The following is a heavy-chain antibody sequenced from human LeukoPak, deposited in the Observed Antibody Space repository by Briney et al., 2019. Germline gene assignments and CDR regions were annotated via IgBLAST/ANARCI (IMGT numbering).Heavy chain of an antibody. CDR1: GFTFSSYW. V-gene: IGHV3-7*01. Sequence: PGVSLRLSCAASGFTFSSYWMSWVRQAPGKGLEWVANIKQDGSEIYYGDSVKGRFTISRDNAKNSLYLQMNSLRAEDTAAYYCAVFDWSFDYWGQGTLVTVSS. D-gene: IGHD3-9*01. J-gene: IGHJ4*02. CDR3: AVFDWSFDY. CDR2: IKQDGSEI.